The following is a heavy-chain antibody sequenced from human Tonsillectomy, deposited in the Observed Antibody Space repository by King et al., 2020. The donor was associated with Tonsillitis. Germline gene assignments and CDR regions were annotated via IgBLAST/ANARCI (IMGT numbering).Heavy chain of an antibody. CDR2: IYPGDSDT. D-gene: IGHD5-18*01. CDR1: GYSFTSYW. Sequence: EVKLVQSGAEVKKPGESLKISCQGSGYSFTSYWIGWVRQMPGKGLEWMGTIYPGDSDTRYSPSFQGQVTIAVDKSISTAYLQWSSLKASDNAMYDCARHSRYSTMYGMDVWGQGTTVTVSS. J-gene: IGHJ6*02. V-gene: IGHV5-51*01. CDR3: ARHSRYSTMYGMDV.